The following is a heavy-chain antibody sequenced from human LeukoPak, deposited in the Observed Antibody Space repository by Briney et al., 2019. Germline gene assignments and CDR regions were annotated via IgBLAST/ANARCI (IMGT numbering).Heavy chain of an antibody. J-gene: IGHJ3*02. CDR3: ARRDGYNFEASSFDI. CDR2: IYYSGRT. D-gene: IGHD5-24*01. Sequence: SETLSLTCTVSGGSISSYYWSWIRQPPGKGLEWVGYIYYSGRTNYNPSLKSRVTISVDTSKNQFSLKLSTVTAADTAVYDCARRDGYNFEASSFDIWGQGTMVTVSS. V-gene: IGHV4-59*08. CDR1: GGSISSYY.